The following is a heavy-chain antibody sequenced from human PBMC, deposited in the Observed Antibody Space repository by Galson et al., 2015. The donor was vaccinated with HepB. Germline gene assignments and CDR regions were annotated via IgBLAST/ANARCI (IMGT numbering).Heavy chain of an antibody. J-gene: IGHJ6*02. CDR3: ARANTAMVKGYGMDV. V-gene: IGHV1-18*01. D-gene: IGHD5-18*01. Sequence: SVKVSCKASGYTFTTYGISWVRQAPGQGLEWMGWISGYNGNTYYAQKFQGRVTMTRDTSTSTVYMELSSLRSEDTAVYYCARANTAMVKGYGMDVWGQGTTVTVSS. CDR2: ISGYNGNT. CDR1: GYTFTTYG.